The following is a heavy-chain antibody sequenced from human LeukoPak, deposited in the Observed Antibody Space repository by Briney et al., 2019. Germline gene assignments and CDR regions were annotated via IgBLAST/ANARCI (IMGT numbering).Heavy chain of an antibody. D-gene: IGHD3-3*01. CDR2: IYPGDSDT. V-gene: IGHV5-51*01. CDR3: ARSQFLEWPDDAFDI. J-gene: IGHJ3*02. Sequence: GESLQISCKGSGYSFTSYWIGWVRQMPGKGLEWMGIIYPGDSDTRYSPSFQGQVTISADKSISTAYLQWSSLKASDTAMYYCARSQFLEWPDDAFDIWGQGTMVTVSS. CDR1: GYSFTSYW.